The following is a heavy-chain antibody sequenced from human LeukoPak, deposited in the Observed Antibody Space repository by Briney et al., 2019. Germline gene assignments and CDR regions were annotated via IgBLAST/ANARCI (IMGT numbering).Heavy chain of an antibody. CDR2: VNHSGST. V-gene: IGHV4-34*01. D-gene: IGHD2-15*01. J-gene: IGHJ4*02. CDR3: ARGGPRYCSGGSCYFGY. CDR1: GGSFSGYY. Sequence: PSETLSLTCAVYGGSFSGYYWSWIRQPPGKGLEWIGEVNHSGSTNYNPSLKSRVTISVDTSKNQFSLKLSSVTAADTAVYYRARGGPRYCSGGSCYFGYWGQGTLVTVSS.